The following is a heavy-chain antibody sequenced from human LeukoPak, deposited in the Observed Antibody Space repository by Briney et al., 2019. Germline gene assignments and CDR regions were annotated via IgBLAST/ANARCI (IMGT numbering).Heavy chain of an antibody. Sequence: ASVKVSCKASGYTFISYGITWVRPAPGQGLEWMGWISGHNGDTKYAQNVQGRVTMTTDTSTSTAYMELMSLTSDDTAVYYCARGSWYGTVDHWGQGTLVTVSS. CDR1: GYTFISYG. CDR3: ARGSWYGTVDH. CDR2: ISGHNGDT. J-gene: IGHJ4*02. D-gene: IGHD6-13*01. V-gene: IGHV1-18*04.